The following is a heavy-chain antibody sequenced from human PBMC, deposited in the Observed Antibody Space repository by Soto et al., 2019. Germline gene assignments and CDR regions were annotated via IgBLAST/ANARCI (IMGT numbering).Heavy chain of an antibody. J-gene: IGHJ4*02. V-gene: IGHV1-18*01. CDR2: IRVYNGNT. Sequence: ASVKVSCKASGYTFTSYGISWVRQAPGQGLERMGWIRVYNGNTNYAQKLQGRVTMTTDTSTSTAYMELRILKFDVTAVYYCARDSPPNDYWGQGTLVTVSS. CDR3: ARDSPPNDY. CDR1: GYTFTSYG.